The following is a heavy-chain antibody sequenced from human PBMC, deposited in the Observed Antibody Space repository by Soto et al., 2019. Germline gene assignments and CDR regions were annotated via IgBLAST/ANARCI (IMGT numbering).Heavy chain of an antibody. CDR3: ASAATTEHYYYYYGMDV. Sequence: ASLKVSCKASGYTFTGYYMHWVRQAPGQGLEWMGWINPNSGGTNYAQKFQGRVTMTRDTSISTAYMELSRLRSDDTAVYYCASAATTEHYYYYYGMDVWGQGTTVTVSS. J-gene: IGHJ6*02. CDR2: INPNSGGT. V-gene: IGHV1-2*02. D-gene: IGHD5-12*01. CDR1: GYTFTGYY.